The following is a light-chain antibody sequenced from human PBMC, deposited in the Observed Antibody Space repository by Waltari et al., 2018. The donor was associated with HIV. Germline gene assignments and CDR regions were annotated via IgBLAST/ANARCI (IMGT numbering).Light chain of an antibody. J-gene: IGLJ3*02. CDR1: TRPVPSSYY. Sequence: QPVLTQEPSLPVSPGGTVTLPCASSTRPVPSSYYPIWFQYKPGQVPRVLFYSTKIKYSGTPARFSASLLGGKAALTLSGVQPEDEGDYYCLLNFGGPWVFGGGTKLTVL. CDR3: LLNFGGPWV. V-gene: IGLV7-43*01. CDR2: STK.